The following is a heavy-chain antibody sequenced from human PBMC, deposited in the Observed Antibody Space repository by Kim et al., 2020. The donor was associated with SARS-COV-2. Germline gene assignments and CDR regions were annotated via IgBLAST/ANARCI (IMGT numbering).Heavy chain of an antibody. CDR3: ARGGGYYDFWSGYYNFDY. J-gene: IGHJ4*02. CDR2: ISYDGSTK. CDR1: GFNFKIYS. Sequence: GGSLRLSCAASGFNFKIYSMHWVRQAPGKGLEWVAVISYDGSTKYYEDSVKGRFTISRDNSKNTMYLQMNSLRAEDTAVYYCARGGGYYDFWSGYYNFDYWGQGTLVTVSS. V-gene: IGHV3-30*04. D-gene: IGHD3-3*01.